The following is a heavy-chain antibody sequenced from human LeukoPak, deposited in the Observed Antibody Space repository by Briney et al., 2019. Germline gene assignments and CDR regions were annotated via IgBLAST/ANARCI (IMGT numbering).Heavy chain of an antibody. CDR2: ITNNGGST. V-gene: IGHV3-64*01. CDR3: SRNRITVAATETSFDY. Sequence: GGSLRLSCGASGFTFSSYAMHWVRQAPGKGLEYVSAITNNGGSTYYTNSVKGRFTISRDNSKSTLYLQMNSLRAEDTAVYYCSRNRITVAATETSFDYWGQGTLVTVSS. CDR1: GFTFSSYA. D-gene: IGHD6-19*01. J-gene: IGHJ4*02.